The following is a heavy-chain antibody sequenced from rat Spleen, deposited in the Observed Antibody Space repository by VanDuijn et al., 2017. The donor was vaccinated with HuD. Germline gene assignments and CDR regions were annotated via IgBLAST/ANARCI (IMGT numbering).Heavy chain of an antibody. CDR1: GFTFSDYY. CDR2: IFYDGSST. Sequence: EVQLVESDGGLVQPGRSLKLSCAASGFTFSDYYMAWVRQAPTKGLEWVATIFYDGSSTYYRGSVKGRFTISRDYAKSTLYLQMDSLRSEDTATYYCATLTPLFAYWGQGTLVTVSS. D-gene: IGHD3-4*01. CDR3: ATLTPLFAY. J-gene: IGHJ3*01. V-gene: IGHV5-29*01.